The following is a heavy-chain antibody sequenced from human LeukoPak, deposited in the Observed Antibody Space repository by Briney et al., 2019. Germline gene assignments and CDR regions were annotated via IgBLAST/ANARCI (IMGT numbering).Heavy chain of an antibody. CDR3: ARTYSSSSHFDY. CDR1: GGSISSYY. V-gene: IGHV4-4*09. Sequence: SETLSLTCTVSGGSISSYYWSWIRQPPGKGLEWIGHIYTSGSTNYNPSLKSRATISVDTSKNQFSLKVSPVTAADTAVYYCARTYSSSSHFDYWGQGTLVTVSS. D-gene: IGHD6-6*01. CDR2: IYTSGST. J-gene: IGHJ4*02.